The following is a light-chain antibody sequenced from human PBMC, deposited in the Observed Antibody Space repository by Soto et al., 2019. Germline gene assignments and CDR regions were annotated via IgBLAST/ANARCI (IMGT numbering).Light chain of an antibody. V-gene: IGLV2-8*02. J-gene: IGLJ1*01. CDR1: SSDVGGYNY. CDR2: EVS. Sequence: QSALTQPPSASRSPGQSVTISCTGTSSDVGGYNYVSWYQQHPGKAPKLMIYEVSKRPSGVPDRFSGSKSGNTASLTVSGLQAEDEADYYCSSYAGSYYVFGTGTKLTVL. CDR3: SSYAGSYYV.